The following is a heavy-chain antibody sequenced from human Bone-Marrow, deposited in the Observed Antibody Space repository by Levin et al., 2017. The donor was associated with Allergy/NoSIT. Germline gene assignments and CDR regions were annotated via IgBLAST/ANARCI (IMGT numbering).Heavy chain of an antibody. V-gene: IGHV1-46*01. CDR3: ARAPHSAYGDFGSFDY. Sequence: AASVKVSCKASGYTFTNYYTHWVRQAPGQGLEWMGIINPSGGNPTYSQKFQGRVTLTADTYTRTVYMELTSLRSDDSAVYYCARAPHSAYGDFGSFDYWGRGTLVTVSS. J-gene: IGHJ4*02. CDR1: GYTFTNYY. D-gene: IGHD4-17*01. CDR2: INPSGGNP.